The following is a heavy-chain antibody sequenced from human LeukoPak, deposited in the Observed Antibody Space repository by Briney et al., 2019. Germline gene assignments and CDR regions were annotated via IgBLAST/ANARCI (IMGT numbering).Heavy chain of an antibody. CDR3: AKERVQWELPLDAFDI. J-gene: IGHJ3*02. CDR2: ISSSGSTI. V-gene: IGHV3-48*03. CDR1: GFTFSSCE. D-gene: IGHD1-26*01. Sequence: PGGSLRLSCAASGFTFSSCEMNWVRQAPGKGLEWVSYISSSGSTIYYADSVKGRFTISRDNAKNSLYLQMNSLRAEDTAVYYCAKERVQWELPLDAFDIWGQGTMVTVSS.